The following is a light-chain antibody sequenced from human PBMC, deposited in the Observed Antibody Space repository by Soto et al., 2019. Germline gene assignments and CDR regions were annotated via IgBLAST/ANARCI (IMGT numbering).Light chain of an antibody. CDR1: QSVASTY. J-gene: IGKJ1*01. CDR2: GAS. V-gene: IGKV3-20*01. Sequence: EIVLTQSPGTLSLSPGEGATLSCRASQSVASTYLAWYQQKPGQAPRLLIYGASIRATGIPDRFSGSGSGTDFTLTINRLEPVDFAVYYCQQYGTSPPWTFGQGTKVEIK. CDR3: QQYGTSPPWT.